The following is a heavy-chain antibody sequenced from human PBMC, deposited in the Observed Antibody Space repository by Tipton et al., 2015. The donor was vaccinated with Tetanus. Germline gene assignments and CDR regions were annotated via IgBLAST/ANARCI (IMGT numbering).Heavy chain of an antibody. CDR3: ARQCVVPAAENDYGDNAFDS. Sequence: TLSLTCTVSGGSISSYYWSWIRQPPGKGLEWIGYIYYIGSTNYNPSLKSRVTISVDTSKNQFSLKLSSVTAADTAVYYCARQCVVPAAENDYGDNAFDSWGQGTLVTVSS. D-gene: IGHD2-2*01. CDR2: IYYIGST. CDR1: GGSISSYY. V-gene: IGHV4-59*08. J-gene: IGHJ4*02.